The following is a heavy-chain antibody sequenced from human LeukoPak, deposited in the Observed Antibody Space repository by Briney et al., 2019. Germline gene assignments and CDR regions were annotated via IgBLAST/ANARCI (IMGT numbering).Heavy chain of an antibody. CDR2: IYYSGST. V-gene: IGHV4-59*12. CDR3: ARIAVAANYYYYYYMDV. J-gene: IGHJ6*03. Sequence: PSETLSLTCTVSGGSISRYYWSWIRQPPGKGLEWIGYIYYSGSTNYKPSLKSRVTISVDTSKNQFSLKLSSVTAADTAVYYCARIAVAANYYYYYYMDVWGKGTTVTVSS. CDR1: GGSISRYY. D-gene: IGHD6-19*01.